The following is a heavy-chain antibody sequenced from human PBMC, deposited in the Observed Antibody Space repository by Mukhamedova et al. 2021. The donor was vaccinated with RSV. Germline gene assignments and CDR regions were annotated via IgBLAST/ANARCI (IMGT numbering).Heavy chain of an antibody. V-gene: IGHV3-30-3*01. D-gene: IGHD2-2*01. CDR2: ISYDGSNK. J-gene: IGHJ1*01. CDR3: ARDRYLFGWGYCSSTSCYFQH. Sequence: RQAPGKGLEWVAVISYDGSNKYYADSVKGRFTISRDNSKNTLYLQMISLRAEDTAVYYCARDRYLFGWGYCSSTSCYFQHWGQGTL.